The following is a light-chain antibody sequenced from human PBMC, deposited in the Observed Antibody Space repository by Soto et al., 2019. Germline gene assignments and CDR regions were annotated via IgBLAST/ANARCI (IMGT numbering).Light chain of an antibody. CDR3: QTWGTDTNWV. CDR1: SGHSSYA. Sequence: QLVLTQSPSASASLGASVKLTCTLSSGHSSYAITWHKQQPERGPRYLMKLNNDGPHTKGAGIPDRFSGSASGAERYLTNSSLQSDDEADYYWQTWGTDTNWVFGGGTKLTVL. V-gene: IGLV4-69*01. J-gene: IGLJ3*02. CDR2: LNNDGPH.